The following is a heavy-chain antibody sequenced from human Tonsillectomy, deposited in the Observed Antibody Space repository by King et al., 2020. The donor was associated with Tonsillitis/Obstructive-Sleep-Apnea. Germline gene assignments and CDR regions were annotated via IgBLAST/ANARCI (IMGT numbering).Heavy chain of an antibody. J-gene: IGHJ4*02. Sequence: VQLVESGGGVVQPGRSLRLSCAASGFTFRTYGMHWVRQAPGKGLEWVAVIWYDGSNKYYADSVKGRFTVSRDNSKNTLYLQMNSLRAEDTAVYYCASSSKLVRSAVATAIDYWGQGTLVTVSS. D-gene: IGHD2-2*02. CDR2: IWYDGSNK. CDR3: ASSSKLVRSAVATAIDY. V-gene: IGHV3-33*01. CDR1: GFTFRTYG.